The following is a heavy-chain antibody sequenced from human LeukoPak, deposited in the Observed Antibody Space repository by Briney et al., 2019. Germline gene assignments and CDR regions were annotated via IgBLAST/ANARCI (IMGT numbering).Heavy chain of an antibody. J-gene: IGHJ4*02. CDR2: ISGSTGNT. Sequence: GGSLRLSCAASGFTFSSYAMSWVRQAPGKGLEWVSVISGSTGNTYYADSVKGRFTISRDNSKNTLYLQMNSPRAEDTAVYYCATASTVTTKDGYWGQGTLVTVSS. V-gene: IGHV3-23*01. CDR1: GFTFSSYA. CDR3: ATASTVTTKDGY. D-gene: IGHD4-17*01.